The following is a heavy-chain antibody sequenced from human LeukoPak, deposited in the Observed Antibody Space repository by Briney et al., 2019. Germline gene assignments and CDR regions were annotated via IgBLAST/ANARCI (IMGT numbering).Heavy chain of an antibody. J-gene: IGHJ4*02. CDR1: GFTVSSNY. V-gene: IGHV3-66*01. D-gene: IGHD2-15*01. CDR3: ANRYCSGGSCHFDY. CDR2: IYSGGST. Sequence: GGSLRLSCAASGFTVSSNYMSWVRQAPGKGLEWVSVIYSGGSTYYADSVKGRFTISRDNSKNTLYLQMNSLRVEDTAVYYCANRYCSGGSCHFDYWGQGTLVIVST.